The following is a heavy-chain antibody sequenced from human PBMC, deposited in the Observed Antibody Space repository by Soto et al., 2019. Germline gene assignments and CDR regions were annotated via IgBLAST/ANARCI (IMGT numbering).Heavy chain of an antibody. J-gene: IGHJ4*02. Sequence: QVQLVESGGGVVQPGRSLRLSCAASGFTFSSYAMHWVRQAPGKGLEWVAVISYDGSNKYYADSVKGRFTISRDNSKNTLYLQMNSLRAEDTAVYYCARDVGFGEFLDYWGQGTLVTVSS. CDR2: ISYDGSNK. D-gene: IGHD3-10*01. CDR1: GFTFSSYA. CDR3: ARDVGFGEFLDY. V-gene: IGHV3-30-3*01.